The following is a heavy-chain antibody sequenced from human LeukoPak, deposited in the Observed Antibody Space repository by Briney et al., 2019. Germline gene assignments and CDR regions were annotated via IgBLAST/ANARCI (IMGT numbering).Heavy chain of an antibody. J-gene: IGHJ4*02. D-gene: IGHD2-2*01. Sequence: KPSETLSLTCTVSGGSISSSSYYWGWIRQPPGKGLEWIGRIYYSGSTYYNPSLKSRVTISVDTSKNQFSLKLSSVTAADTAVYYCARGRGSSTRYLEYFDYWGQGTLVTVSS. CDR1: GGSISSSSYY. CDR2: IYYSGST. CDR3: ARGRGSSTRYLEYFDY. V-gene: IGHV4-39*01.